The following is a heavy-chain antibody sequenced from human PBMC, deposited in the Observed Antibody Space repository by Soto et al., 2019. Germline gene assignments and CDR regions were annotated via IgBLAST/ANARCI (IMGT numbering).Heavy chain of an antibody. D-gene: IGHD6-6*01. CDR1: GFTFENYA. V-gene: IGHV3-23*01. J-gene: IGHJ6*02. CDR2: ISGSGGTT. Sequence: PGGSLRLSCVASGFTFENYAMSWVRQAPGKGLEWVSAISGSGGTTYYSDSVKGRFTISRDNSKNTLYLQMNSLRAEDTAVYYCAKYSYSSSRYYYYYGMDVWGQGTTVTVSS. CDR3: AKYSYSSSRYYYYYGMDV.